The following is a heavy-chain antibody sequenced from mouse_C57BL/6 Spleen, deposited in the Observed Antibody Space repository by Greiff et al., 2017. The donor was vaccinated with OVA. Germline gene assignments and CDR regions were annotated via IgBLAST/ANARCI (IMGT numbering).Heavy chain of an antibody. D-gene: IGHD1-1*01. V-gene: IGHV1-18*01. Sequence: EVQLQESGPELVKPGASVKIPCKASGYTFTDYNMDWVKQSHGKSLEWIGDINPNNGGTIYNQKFKGKATLTVDKSSSTAYMELRSLTSEDTAGYYCARWEYYGSSYGFDYWGQGTTLTVSS. J-gene: IGHJ2*01. CDR1: GYTFTDYN. CDR2: INPNNGGT. CDR3: ARWEYYGSSYGFDY.